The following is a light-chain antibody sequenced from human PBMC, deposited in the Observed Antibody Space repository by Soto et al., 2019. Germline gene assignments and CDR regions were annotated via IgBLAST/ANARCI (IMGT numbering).Light chain of an antibody. CDR3: QQYNNWPRS. CDR1: QSVSSN. J-gene: IGKJ4*01. CDR2: GAS. V-gene: IGKV3-15*01. Sequence: EIVMTQSPATLSVSPGERATLSCRASQSVSSNLAWYQQKPGQTPRRLIYGASTRATGIPARFSGSGSGTEFTLSISSLQSEDSAVYYCQQYNNWPRSFGGGTKVDIK.